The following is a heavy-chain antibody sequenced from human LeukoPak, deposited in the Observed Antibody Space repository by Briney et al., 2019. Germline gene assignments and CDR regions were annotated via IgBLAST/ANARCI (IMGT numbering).Heavy chain of an antibody. CDR1: GFTLTSHY. CDR3: ARHPRGISSWYCLDN. V-gene: IGHV1-46*01. D-gene: IGHD6-13*01. Sequence: ASVKVSCKASGFTLTSHYIHWLRQAPGQGIEWMGMIYPGGDSTRYAQKLQARVSMTRDTSTSTVYMELSSLIAADTAVYYCARHPRGISSWYCLDNWGQGTLVTVSS. J-gene: IGHJ4*02. CDR2: IYPGGDST.